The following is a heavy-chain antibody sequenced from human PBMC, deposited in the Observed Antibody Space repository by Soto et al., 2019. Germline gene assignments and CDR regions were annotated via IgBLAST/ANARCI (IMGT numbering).Heavy chain of an antibody. CDR3: ARGGDTTIFGPGWFAP. D-gene: IGHD3-3*01. CDR1: GGSISSGGYY. CDR2: IYYSGST. V-gene: IGHV4-31*03. Sequence: ASETLSLTCTVSGGSISSGGYYWSWIRQHPGKGLEWIGYIYYSGSTYYNPSLKSRVTISVDTSKNQFSLKLSSVTAADTAVYYCARGGDTTIFGPGWFAPWGQGTLVTVSS. J-gene: IGHJ5*02.